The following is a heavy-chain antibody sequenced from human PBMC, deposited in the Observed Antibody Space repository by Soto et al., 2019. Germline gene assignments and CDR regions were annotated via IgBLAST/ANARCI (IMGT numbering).Heavy chain of an antibody. CDR1: GYTFTSYG. D-gene: IGHD1-1*01. CDR3: ARDFRTTTQNWFDP. V-gene: IGHV1-18*01. J-gene: IGHJ5*02. CDR2: ISAYNGNT. Sequence: GASVKVSCKASGYTFTSYGISWVRQAPGQGLEWMGWISAYNGNTNYAQKLQGRVTMTTDTSTSTAYMELRSLRSDDTAVYYCARDFRTTTQNWFDPWGQGTLVTVSS.